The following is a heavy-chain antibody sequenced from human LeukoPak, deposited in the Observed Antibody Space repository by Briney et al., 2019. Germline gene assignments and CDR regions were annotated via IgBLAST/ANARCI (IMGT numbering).Heavy chain of an antibody. D-gene: IGHD3-16*01. CDR1: GGTFSSYA. V-gene: IGHV1-69*05. CDR3: ASKVGGHLFFDY. CDR2: IIPIFGTA. Sequence: ASVNVSCNASGGTFSSYAISWVRQAPGQGLEWMGGIIPIFGTANYAQKFQGRVTITTDASTSTAHMELSSLRSEDPAVYYCASKVGGHLFFDYWGQGTLVTVSS. J-gene: IGHJ4*02.